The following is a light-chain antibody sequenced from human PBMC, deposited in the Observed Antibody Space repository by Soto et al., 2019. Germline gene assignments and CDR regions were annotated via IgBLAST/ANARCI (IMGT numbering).Light chain of an antibody. CDR3: QQRRKMPLT. CDR1: QSVSNY. Sequence: EIVLTQSLATLSLSPGERATLSCRASQSVSNYLAWYQLKSGQAPRLLIYDASNRATGIPARFSGTGSGTDFTLTISSLEAEDFAVYYCQQRRKMPLTFGDGTTVDLK. J-gene: IGKJ1*01. V-gene: IGKV3-11*01. CDR2: DAS.